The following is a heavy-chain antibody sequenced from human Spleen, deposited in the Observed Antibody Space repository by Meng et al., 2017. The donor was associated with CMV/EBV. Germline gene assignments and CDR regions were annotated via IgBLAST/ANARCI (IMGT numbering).Heavy chain of an antibody. V-gene: IGHV3-33*06. Sequence: ASGFTFSNYGMHWVRQAPGKGLEWVAVIWNDGINKFYADSVKGRFTISRDNSKNTHYLQMNSLRVEDTAVYFCAKGQQWDLPPGFDYWGQGTLVTVSS. CDR1: GFTFSNYG. D-gene: IGHD1-26*01. CDR2: IWNDGINK. J-gene: IGHJ4*02. CDR3: AKGQQWDLPPGFDY.